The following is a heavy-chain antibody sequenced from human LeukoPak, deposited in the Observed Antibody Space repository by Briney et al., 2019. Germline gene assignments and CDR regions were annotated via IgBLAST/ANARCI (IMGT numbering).Heavy chain of an antibody. V-gene: IGHV3-23*01. J-gene: IGHJ4*02. D-gene: IGHD1-7*01. CDR2: ISGYGGST. Sequence: GGSLSLSCAASGFKFDDYGMSWVRQAPGKGLEWVSGISGYGGSTYYADSVKGRFTISRDNSKNTLYVQMNSLRAEDTALYYCAKVGIGGTYFDYWGQGTLVTVSS. CDR3: AKVGIGGTYFDY. CDR1: GFKFDDYG.